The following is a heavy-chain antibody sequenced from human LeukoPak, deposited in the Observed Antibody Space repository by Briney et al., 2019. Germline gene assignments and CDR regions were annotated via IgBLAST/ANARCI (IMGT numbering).Heavy chain of an antibody. Sequence: GGSLRLSCAASGFTFSDYYMSWIRQAPGKGLEWVSYISSSGSTIYYADSVKGRFTISRDNAKNSLYLQMNSLRAEDTAVYYCARGAPHYYDSSGYSPYWGQGTLVTVSS. CDR2: ISSSGSTI. CDR1: GFTFSDYY. CDR3: ARGAPHYYDSSGYSPY. D-gene: IGHD3-22*01. J-gene: IGHJ4*02. V-gene: IGHV3-11*04.